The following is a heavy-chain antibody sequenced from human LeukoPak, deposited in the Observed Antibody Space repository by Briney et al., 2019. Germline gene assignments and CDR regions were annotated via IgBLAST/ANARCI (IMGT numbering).Heavy chain of an antibody. J-gene: IGHJ4*02. CDR2: ISAYNGNT. V-gene: IGHV1-18*01. Sequence: ASVKVSCKASGYTFTDYGISWVRQAPGQGLEWMGWISAYNGNTNYAQKLQGRVTMTTDTSTSTAYMELRSLRSDDTAVYYCATDRTSGSSYYFDYWGQGTLVTVSS. CDR3: ATDRTSGSSYYFDY. D-gene: IGHD6-6*01. CDR1: GYTFTDYG.